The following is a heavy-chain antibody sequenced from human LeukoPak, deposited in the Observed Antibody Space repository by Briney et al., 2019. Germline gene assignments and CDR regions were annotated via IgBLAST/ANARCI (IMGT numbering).Heavy chain of an antibody. Sequence: GASVKVSCKASGGTFSSYAISWVRQAPGQGLEWMGGIIPIFGTANYAQKFQGRVTITADESTSTAYMELSSLRSEDTAVYYCAGYCSGGSCYWDNGFDPWGQGTLVTVSS. CDR2: IIPIFGTA. CDR3: AGYCSGGSCYWDNGFDP. J-gene: IGHJ5*02. D-gene: IGHD2-15*01. CDR1: GGTFSSYA. V-gene: IGHV1-69*13.